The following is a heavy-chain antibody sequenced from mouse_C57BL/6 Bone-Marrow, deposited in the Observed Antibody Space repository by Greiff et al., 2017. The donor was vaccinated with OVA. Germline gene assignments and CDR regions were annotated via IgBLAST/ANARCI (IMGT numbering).Heavy chain of an antibody. D-gene: IGHD1-1*01. CDR2: IDPENGDT. Sequence: VQLKESGAELVRPGASVKLSCTASGFNIKDDYMHWVKQRPEQGLEWIGWIDPENGDTEYASKFQGKAPITADTSSNTAYLQLSSLTSEDTAVYYCTTGYYGSSAWFAYWGQGTLVTVSA. J-gene: IGHJ3*01. V-gene: IGHV14-4*01. CDR3: TTGYYGSSAWFAY. CDR1: GFNIKDDY.